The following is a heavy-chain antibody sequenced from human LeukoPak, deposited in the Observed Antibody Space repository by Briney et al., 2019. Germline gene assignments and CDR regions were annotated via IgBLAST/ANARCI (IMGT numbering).Heavy chain of an antibody. CDR3: ARERFGSFDY. CDR2: IYTSWST. V-gene: IGHV4-4*07. CDR1: GGFISSYY. J-gene: IGHJ4*02. D-gene: IGHD3-10*01. Sequence: TSETLSLTCTVSGGFISSYYWRWIRQPAGKGLEWIGRIYTSWSTNYNPSFKSRVPLSVGTSKNQFSLKLSSVTAADTAVYYWARERFGSFDYWGQGTLVTVSS.